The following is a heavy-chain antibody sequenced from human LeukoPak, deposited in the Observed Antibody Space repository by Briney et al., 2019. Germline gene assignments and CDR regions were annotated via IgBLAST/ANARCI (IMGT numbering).Heavy chain of an antibody. CDR1: GGSFSGYY. Sequence: PSETLSLTSAVYGGSFSGYYWSWIRHPPGKGLEWVGEINHSGSTNYNPPPKSRVTISVDTSKNQFSLKLSSVTAADTAVHYCARGPYSGSLPFDYWGQGTLVTVSS. V-gene: IGHV4-34*01. CDR3: ARGPYSGSLPFDY. CDR2: INHSGST. D-gene: IGHD1-26*01. J-gene: IGHJ4*02.